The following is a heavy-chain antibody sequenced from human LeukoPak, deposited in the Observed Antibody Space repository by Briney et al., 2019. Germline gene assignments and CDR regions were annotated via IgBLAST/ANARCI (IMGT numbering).Heavy chain of an antibody. CDR2: ISYDGTDK. CDR1: GFNFRSYG. CDR3: AKDPQDFYGSSGYRPERY. V-gene: IGHV3-30*18. D-gene: IGHD3-22*01. Sequence: GGSLRLSCAASGFNFRSYGMQWVRQAPGKGLEWVTLISYDGTDKYYAASVRGRFTISRDNSKNTLYLQMNSLRPEDTGVYYCAKDPQDFYGSSGYRPERYWGQGTLVTVSS. J-gene: IGHJ4*02.